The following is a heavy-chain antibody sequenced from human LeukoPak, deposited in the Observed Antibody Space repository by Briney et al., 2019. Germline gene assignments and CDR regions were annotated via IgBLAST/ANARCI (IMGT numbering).Heavy chain of an antibody. V-gene: IGHV3-30*02. CDR1: GFIFSTYG. CDR3: AKYPTGTVTTLEDY. J-gene: IGHJ4*02. D-gene: IGHD4-17*01. Sequence: GGSLRLSCAASGFIFSTYGMYWVRQAPGKGLEWVAFIRHDGSIKNYADSVKGRFTISRDNSKNTLYLQMNSLRAEDTAVYYCAKYPTGTVTTLEDYWGQGTLVTVSS. CDR2: IRHDGSIK.